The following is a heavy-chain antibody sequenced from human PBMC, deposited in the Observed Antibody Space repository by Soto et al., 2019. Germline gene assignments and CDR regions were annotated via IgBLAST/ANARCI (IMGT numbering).Heavy chain of an antibody. J-gene: IGHJ4*02. D-gene: IGHD3-22*01. Sequence: QVQLVQSGAEVKKPGSSVKVSCKASGGTFSSYAISWVRQAPGQGLEWMGGIIPIFGTADYAQKLQGRVTITADESTSTAYMAMRGLSSEDPPPYSCASHYESRGYYYRGLDYWGQGTLVTVSS. CDR2: IIPIFGTA. CDR3: ASHYESRGYYYRGLDY. CDR1: GGTFSSYA. V-gene: IGHV1-69*12.